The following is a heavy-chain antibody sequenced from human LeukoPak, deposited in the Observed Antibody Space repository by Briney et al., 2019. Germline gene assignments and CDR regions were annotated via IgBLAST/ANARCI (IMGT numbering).Heavy chain of an antibody. D-gene: IGHD3-22*01. J-gene: IGHJ3*02. CDR3: AKDKTRITTPDAFDI. CDR2: ISGSGGST. Sequence: GGSLRLSCAASGFTFSSYGMSWVRQAPGKGLEWVSAISGSGGSTYYADSVKGRFTISRDNSKNTLYLQMNSLRAEDTAVYYCAKDKTRITTPDAFDIWGQGTMVTVSS. CDR1: GFTFSSYG. V-gene: IGHV3-23*01.